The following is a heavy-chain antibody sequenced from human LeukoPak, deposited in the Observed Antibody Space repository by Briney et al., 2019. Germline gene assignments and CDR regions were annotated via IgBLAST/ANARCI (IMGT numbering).Heavy chain of an antibody. V-gene: IGHV3-30*04. J-gene: IGHJ4*02. CDR1: GFTFSSYA. D-gene: IGHD3-10*01. Sequence: GRSLRLSCAASGFTFSSYAMHWVRQAPGKGLEWVALISYDGSNEYYADSVKGRFTISRDNAKNSLYLQMNSLRAEDTAVYYCARFHVLLWFGELSYWGQGTLVTVSS. CDR3: ARFHVLLWFGELSY. CDR2: ISYDGSNE.